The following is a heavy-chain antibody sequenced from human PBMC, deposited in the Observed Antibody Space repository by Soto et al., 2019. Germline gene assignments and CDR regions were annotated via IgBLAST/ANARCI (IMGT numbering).Heavy chain of an antibody. D-gene: IGHD4-17*01. CDR3: ARDSGGTTVALGMDV. CDR2: IIPIFGTA. J-gene: IGHJ6*02. CDR1: GGTFSSYA. V-gene: IGHV1-69*01. Sequence: QVQLVQSGAEVKKPGSSVKVSCKASGGTFSSYAISWVRQAPGQGLEWMGGIIPIFGTANYAQKFQGRVKITADESRSTAYMVLSSLRSEDTAVYYCARDSGGTTVALGMDVWGQGTTFTVYS.